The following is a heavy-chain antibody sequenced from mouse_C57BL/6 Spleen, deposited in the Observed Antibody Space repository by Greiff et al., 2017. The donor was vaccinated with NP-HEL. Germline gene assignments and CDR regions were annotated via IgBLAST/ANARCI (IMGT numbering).Heavy chain of an antibody. Sequence: VMLVESGAELVKPGASVKLSCKASGYTFTEYTIHWVKQRSGQGLEWIGWFYPGSGSIKYNEKFKDKATLTADKSSSTVYMELSRLTSEDSAVYFCARHEHYDGYYRYFDVWGTGTTVTVSS. CDR2: FYPGSGSI. J-gene: IGHJ1*03. CDR1: GYTFTEYT. V-gene: IGHV1-62-2*01. D-gene: IGHD2-3*01. CDR3: ARHEHYDGYYRYFDV.